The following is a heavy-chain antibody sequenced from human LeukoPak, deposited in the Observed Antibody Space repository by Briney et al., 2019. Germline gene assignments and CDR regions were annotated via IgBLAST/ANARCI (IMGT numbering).Heavy chain of an antibody. D-gene: IGHD1-26*01. CDR3: ARDRYYSGSYYYY. J-gene: IGHJ4*02. Sequence: PGGSLRLSCAASGFTFSSYWMSWVRQAPGKGLEWVANIKQDGSEKYYVDSVKGRFTISRDNAKNSLYLQMNSLRAEDTAVYYCARDRYYSGSYYYYWGQRTLVTVSS. V-gene: IGHV3-7*01. CDR2: IKQDGSEK. CDR1: GFTFSSYW.